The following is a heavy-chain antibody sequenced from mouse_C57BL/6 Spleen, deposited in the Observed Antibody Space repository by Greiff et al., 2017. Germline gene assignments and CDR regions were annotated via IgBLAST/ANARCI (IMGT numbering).Heavy chain of an antibody. V-gene: IGHV5-4*01. J-gene: IGHJ4*01. CDR1: GFTFSSYA. Sequence: EVQLVESGGGLVKPGGSLKLSCAASGFTFSSYAMSWVRQTPEKRLEWVATISDGGSYTYYPDNVKGRFTISRDNAKNNLYLQMSHLKSEDTAMYYCARGHGKNAMDYWGQGTSVTVSS. CDR2: ISDGGSYT. CDR3: ARGHGKNAMDY. D-gene: IGHD2-1*01.